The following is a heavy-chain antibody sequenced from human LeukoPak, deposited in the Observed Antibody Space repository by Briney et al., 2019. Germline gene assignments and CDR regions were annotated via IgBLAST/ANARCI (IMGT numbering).Heavy chain of an antibody. CDR2: IYTSGIT. J-gene: IGHJ4*02. V-gene: IGHV4-61*02. Sequence: SETLSLTCTVSGGSISSGSYYWSWIRQPAGKGLEWIGRIYTSGITNYTPSLKSRVTISVDTSKNQFSLKLNSVTAADTAVYYCARDDYYGSGSHYYFDYWGQGTLVTVSS. CDR3: ARDDYYGSGSHYYFDY. CDR1: GGSISSGSYY. D-gene: IGHD3-10*01.